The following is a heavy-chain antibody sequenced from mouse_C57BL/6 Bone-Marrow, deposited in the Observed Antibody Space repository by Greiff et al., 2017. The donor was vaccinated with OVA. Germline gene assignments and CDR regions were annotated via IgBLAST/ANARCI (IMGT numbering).Heavy chain of an antibody. J-gene: IGHJ3*01. V-gene: IGHV14-4*01. Sequence: VQLQQSGAELVRPGASVKLSCTASGFNIKDDYMHWVKQRPEQGLEWIGWIDPENGDTEYASKFQGQDTITADTASNTAYLQLSSLTSEDTAVYYCTTKPAYWGQGTLVTVSA. CDR1: GFNIKDDY. CDR3: TTKPAY. CDR2: IDPENGDT.